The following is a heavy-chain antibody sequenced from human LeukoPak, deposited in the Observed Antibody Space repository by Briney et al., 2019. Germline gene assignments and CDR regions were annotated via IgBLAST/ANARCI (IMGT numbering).Heavy chain of an antibody. Sequence: GGSLRLSCAGSGFTFNTYNINWVRQAPGKGLEWVASISSSTTYIFYADSVRGRFTISRDNAKNSLYLQMNSLRAEDTAVYYCARINSGLRWGDALDIWGQGTMVTVSS. CDR1: GFTFNTYN. CDR3: ARINSGLRWGDALDI. D-gene: IGHD6-19*01. V-gene: IGHV3-21*01. J-gene: IGHJ3*02. CDR2: ISSSTTYI.